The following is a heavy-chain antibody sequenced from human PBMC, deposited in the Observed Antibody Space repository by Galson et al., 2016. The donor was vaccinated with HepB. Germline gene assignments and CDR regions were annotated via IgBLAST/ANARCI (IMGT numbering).Heavy chain of an antibody. CDR2: IKANIDGGTV. CDR3: TPNWGPPLGY. V-gene: IGHV3-15*01. J-gene: IGHJ4*02. D-gene: IGHD7-27*01. CDR1: GFAFTNAW. Sequence: SLRLSCAASGFAFTNAWMSWVRQKPGKRPQWVGRIKANIDGGTVDYAAPVKGRFTISRDDSKNFLYLEMNSLQTEDTAIYYCTPNWGPPLGYWGPGTLVTVSS.